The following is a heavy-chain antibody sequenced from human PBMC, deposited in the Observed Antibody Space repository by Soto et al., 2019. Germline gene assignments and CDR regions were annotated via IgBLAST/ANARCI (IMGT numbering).Heavy chain of an antibody. CDR3: ARVLLDTAMASPPYYFDY. CDR2: IIPIFGTA. D-gene: IGHD5-18*01. J-gene: IGHJ4*02. V-gene: IGHV1-69*01. Sequence: QVQLVQSGAEVKKPGSSVKVSCKASGGTFSSYAISWVRQAPGQGLEWMGVIIPIFGTANYAQKFQGRVTITADESTSTAYMELSSLRSEDTAVYYCARVLLDTAMASPPYYFDYWGQGTLVTVSS. CDR1: GGTFSSYA.